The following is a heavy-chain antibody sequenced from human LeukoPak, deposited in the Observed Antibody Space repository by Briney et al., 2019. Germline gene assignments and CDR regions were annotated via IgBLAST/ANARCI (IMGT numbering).Heavy chain of an antibody. CDR2: IRRSNNYI. J-gene: IGHJ4*02. V-gene: IGHV3-21*01. CDR1: GFTFRSYS. Sequence: GGSLRLSCAASGFTFRSYSMNWARRAPGKGLDWDKSIRRSNNYIYYADSGKGRFINSRDQAQHPLYLQMNSLRDDDTAVYYCTREMGTTSDSWRQGTLLSVPS. D-gene: IGHD1-7*01. CDR3: TREMGTTSDS.